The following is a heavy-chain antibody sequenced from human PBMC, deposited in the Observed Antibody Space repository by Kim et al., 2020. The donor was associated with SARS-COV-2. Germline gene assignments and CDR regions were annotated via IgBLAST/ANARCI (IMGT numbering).Heavy chain of an antibody. V-gene: IGHV3-30-3*01. J-gene: IGHJ6*01. D-gene: IGHD3-22*01. Sequence: GGSLRLSCAASGFTFSSYGMHWVRQAPGKGLEWVAVISYDGSNKNYVDSVKGRFTISRDNSKNTLYLQMNSPRAEDTAVYYCARDIGSHSSGWTYYYYG. CDR1: GFTFSSYG. CDR3: ARDIGSHSSGWTYYYYG. CDR2: ISYDGSNK.